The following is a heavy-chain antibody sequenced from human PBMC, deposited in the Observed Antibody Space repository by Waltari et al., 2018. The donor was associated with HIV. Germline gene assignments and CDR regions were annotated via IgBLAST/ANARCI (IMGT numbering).Heavy chain of an antibody. V-gene: IGHV4-39*01. D-gene: IGHD6-19*01. Sequence: QLQLQESGPGLVKPSETLSLTCTVSGGSISSSSYYWGWIRQPPGKGLEWIGSIYYSGSTYYNPSLKSRVTISVDTSKNQFSLKLSSVTAADTAVYYCARSSAGGSGWYWYYFDYWGQGTLVTVSS. CDR3: ARSSAGGSGWYWYYFDY. CDR1: GGSISSSSYY. CDR2: IYYSGST. J-gene: IGHJ4*02.